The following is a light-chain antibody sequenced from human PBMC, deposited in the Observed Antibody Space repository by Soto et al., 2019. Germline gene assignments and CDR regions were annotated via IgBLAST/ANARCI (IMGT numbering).Light chain of an antibody. J-gene: IGKJ1*01. CDR2: AAS. CDR3: QQSYSTPQT. Sequence: DIQMTQSPSSLSSSVGYIVTITCRSSQSISSYLNWYQQKPGKAPKLLIYAASSLQSGVPSRFSGSGSGTDFTLTISSLQPEDFATYYCQQSYSTPQTFGQGTKVDIK. CDR1: QSISSY. V-gene: IGKV1-39*01.